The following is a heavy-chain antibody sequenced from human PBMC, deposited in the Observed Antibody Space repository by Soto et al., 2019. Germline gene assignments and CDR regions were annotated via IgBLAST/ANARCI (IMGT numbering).Heavy chain of an antibody. CDR3: AKAPAAIRGMPTYYGMDV. J-gene: IGHJ6*02. V-gene: IGHV3-23*01. D-gene: IGHD2-2*01. Sequence: PGGSLRLSCAASGFTFSSYAMSWVRQAPGKGLEWVSAISGSGGSTYYADSVKGRFTISRDNSKNTLYLQMNSLRAEDTAVYYCAKAPAAIRGMPTYYGMDVWGQGTTVTVSS. CDR1: GFTFSSYA. CDR2: ISGSGGST.